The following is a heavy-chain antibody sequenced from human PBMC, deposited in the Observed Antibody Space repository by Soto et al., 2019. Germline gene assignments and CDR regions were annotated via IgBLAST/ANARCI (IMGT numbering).Heavy chain of an antibody. CDR2: TYYRSKWFH. CDR3: ARGNALDV. V-gene: IGHV6-1*01. CDR1: GDSVSSDITS. D-gene: IGHD3-10*01. J-gene: IGHJ3*01. Sequence: SQTLPLTCAISGDSVSSDITSWNWIRQSPSRGLEWLGRTYYRSKWFHDYAASVKSRITINPDTSKNQFSLELNSMTPEDTAVYYCARGNALDVCGQGT.